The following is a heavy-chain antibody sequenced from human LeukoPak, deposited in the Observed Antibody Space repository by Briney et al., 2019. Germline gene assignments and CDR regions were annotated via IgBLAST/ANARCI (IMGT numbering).Heavy chain of an antibody. Sequence: SQTLSLTCAISGDSVSSNSAAWTWIRQSPSRGLEWLGRTYYRSRWYNDYAVSVKSRITINPDTSKNQFSLQLNSVTPEDTAVYYCARRTVVVTAIDAFDIWGQGTMVTVSS. CDR1: GDSVSSNSAA. CDR2: TYYRSRWYN. D-gene: IGHD2-21*02. J-gene: IGHJ3*02. CDR3: ARRTVVVTAIDAFDI. V-gene: IGHV6-1*01.